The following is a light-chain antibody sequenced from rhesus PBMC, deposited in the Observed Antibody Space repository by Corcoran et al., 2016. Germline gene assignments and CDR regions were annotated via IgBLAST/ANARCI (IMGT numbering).Light chain of an antibody. CDR3: SSYAGSNTYVL. CDR2: EFS. Sequence: QAALTQPRSVSGSPGQSVTFSCTGTSSDIGAYNYVSWYQQHPGTAPKIMIYEFSKRPSGVSDRFSGSKSGSTASLTISGLQAEDEADYYCSSYAGSNTYVLFGGGTRLTVL. V-gene: IGLV2-32*02. CDR1: SSDIGAYNY. J-gene: IGLJ3*01.